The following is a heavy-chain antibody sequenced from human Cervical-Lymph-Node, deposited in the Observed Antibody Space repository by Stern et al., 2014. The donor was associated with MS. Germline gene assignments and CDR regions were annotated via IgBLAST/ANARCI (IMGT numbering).Heavy chain of an antibody. CDR2: ISFDGTNQ. V-gene: IGHV3-30*03. CDR3: ARPQWEVTPLLDL. J-gene: IGHJ5*02. D-gene: IGHD1-26*01. Sequence: MQLVESGGGVVQPGTSLRLSCRASAFIFSAYGMHWVRQAPGKGLEWVAAISFDGTNQFYAESVKGRFTISRDNSKNTLYLQMSSLSVDDTGVYFCARPQWEVTPLLDLWGQGTLVTVSS. CDR1: AFIFSAYG.